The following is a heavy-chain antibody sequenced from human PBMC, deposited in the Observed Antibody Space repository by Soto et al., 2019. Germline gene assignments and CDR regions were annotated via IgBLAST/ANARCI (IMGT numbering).Heavy chain of an antibody. J-gene: IGHJ4*02. D-gene: IGHD3-16*02. V-gene: IGHV4-61*01. CDR2: IYYSGST. CDR3: ARGRLRLGELSRPPGLDY. Sequence: PSETLSLTCTVSGGSVSSGSYYWSWIRQPPGKGLEWIGYIYYSGSTNYNPSLKSRVTISVDTSKNQFSLKLSSVTAAETAVYYCARGRLRLGELSRPPGLDYWGQGTLVTVSS. CDR1: GGSVSSGSYY.